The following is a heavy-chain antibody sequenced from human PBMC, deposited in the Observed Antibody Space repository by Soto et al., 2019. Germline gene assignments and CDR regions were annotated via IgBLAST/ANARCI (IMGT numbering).Heavy chain of an antibody. Sequence: EVQLLESGGGLVQPGGSLRLSCAASGFTLSSYAMSWVRQAPGKGLEWVSAISGSGGTTYYADSVKGRFTISRDTSKNTLYLQMNSLRDEDTAVYYCAKVQRYYYDSSGYYSSPLFWGQGTLVTVSS. CDR3: AKVQRYYYDSSGYYSSPLF. CDR1: GFTLSSYA. D-gene: IGHD3-22*01. J-gene: IGHJ4*02. CDR2: ISGSGGTT. V-gene: IGHV3-23*01.